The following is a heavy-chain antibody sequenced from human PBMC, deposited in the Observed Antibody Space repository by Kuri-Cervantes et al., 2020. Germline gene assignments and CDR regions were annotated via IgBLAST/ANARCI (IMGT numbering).Heavy chain of an antibody. Sequence: GGSLRLSCAAAGFTFDNAWMMWVRQAPGKGLEGVARIKSGSYGETNYAVPVNGRFTISRDDSKKMLFLDMNSLETEDTAAYHCATLPFISGWTYPGFDFWGQGTLVTVSS. V-gene: IGHV3-15*01. J-gene: IGHJ4*02. CDR3: ATLPFISGWTYPGFDF. D-gene: IGHD6-25*01. CDR1: GFTFDNAW. CDR2: IKSGSYGET.